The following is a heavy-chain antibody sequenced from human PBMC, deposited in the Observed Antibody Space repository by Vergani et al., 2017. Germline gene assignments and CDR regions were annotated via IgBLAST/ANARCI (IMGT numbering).Heavy chain of an antibody. CDR2: VYHRGAL. D-gene: IGHD3-3*01. V-gene: IGHV4-38-2*01. Sequence: HVLLQGSSPGLVKPSETLSLTCVVSGISISPTYHWAWIRQTPGKGLEWIGSVYHRGALSYNPSLVSRVTISVDTSSNELSLKLTSVTAADTAVYYCASPVWHGFYGNFDNWGQGTLVTVSS. CDR3: ASPVWHGFYGNFDN. J-gene: IGHJ4*02. CDR1: GISISPTYH.